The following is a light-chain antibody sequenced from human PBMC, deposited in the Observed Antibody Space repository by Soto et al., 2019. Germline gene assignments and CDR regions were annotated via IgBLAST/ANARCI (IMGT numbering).Light chain of an antibody. CDR1: SSDVGAYNY. J-gene: IGLJ1*01. CDR2: EVS. V-gene: IGLV2-14*01. CDR3: ISYTSRRIYV. Sequence: VLTQPASVSGSPGQSITISCTGTSSDVGAYNYVSWYQQHPGRAPKLMIYEVSSRPSGVSNRFSGSKSDNTASLTISGLQAEDEADYYCISYTSRRIYVFGTGTKVTVL.